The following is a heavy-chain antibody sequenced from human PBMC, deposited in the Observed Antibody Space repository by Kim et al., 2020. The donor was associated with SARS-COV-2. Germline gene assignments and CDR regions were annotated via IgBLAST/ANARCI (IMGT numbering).Heavy chain of an antibody. J-gene: IGHJ4*02. V-gene: IGHV4-59*01. CDR3: ARAEVGAEYYFDY. D-gene: IGHD1-26*01. Sequence: SNPPPKRRVTRSVDTPKNQVSLKLRSVTAADTAVYYCARAEVGAEYYFDYWGQGTLVTVSS.